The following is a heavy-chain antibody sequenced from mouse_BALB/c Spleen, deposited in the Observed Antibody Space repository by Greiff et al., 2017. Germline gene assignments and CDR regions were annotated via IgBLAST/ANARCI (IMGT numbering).Heavy chain of an antibody. V-gene: IGHV2-6-7*01. CDR1: GFSLTGYG. CDR3: ARDQGPYYGKNSAWFAY. J-gene: IGHJ3*01. Sequence: QVQLKESGPGLVAPSQSLSITCTVSGFSLTGYGVNWVRQPPGKGLEWLGMIWGDGSTDYNSALKSRLSISKDNSKSQVFLKMNSLQTDDTARYYCARDQGPYYGKNSAWFAYWGQGTLVTVSA. CDR2: IWGDGST. D-gene: IGHD2-10*01.